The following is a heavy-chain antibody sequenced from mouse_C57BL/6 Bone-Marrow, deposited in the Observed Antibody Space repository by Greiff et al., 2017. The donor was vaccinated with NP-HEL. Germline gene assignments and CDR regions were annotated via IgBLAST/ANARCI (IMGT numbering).Heavy chain of an antibody. J-gene: IGHJ2*01. V-gene: IGHV1-64*01. CDR2: IHPNSGST. D-gene: IGHD2-2*01. CDR3: ARWVRGYDDPYYFDY. Sequence: QVQLQQPGAELVKPGASVKLSCKASGYTFTSYWMHWVKQRPGQGLEWIGMIHPNSGSTNYNEKFKSKATLTVDKSSSTAYMQLSSLTSEDSAVYYCARWVRGYDDPYYFDYWGQGTTLTVSS. CDR1: GYTFTSYW.